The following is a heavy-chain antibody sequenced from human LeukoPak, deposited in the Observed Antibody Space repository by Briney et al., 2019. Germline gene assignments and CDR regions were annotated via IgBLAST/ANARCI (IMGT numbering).Heavy chain of an antibody. D-gene: IGHD3-9*01. Sequence: SETLSLTCAVYGGSFSGYYWSWIRQPPGKGLEWIGEINHSGSTNYNPSLKSRVTISVDTSKNQFSLKLSSVTAADTAVYYCARGSYDILTGYYSLFFDYWGQGTLVTVSS. CDR3: ARGSYDILTGYYSLFFDY. CDR2: INHSGST. CDR1: GGSFSGYY. V-gene: IGHV4-34*01. J-gene: IGHJ4*02.